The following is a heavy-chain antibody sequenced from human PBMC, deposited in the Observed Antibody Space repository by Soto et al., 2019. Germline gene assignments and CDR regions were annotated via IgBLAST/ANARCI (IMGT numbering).Heavy chain of an antibody. Sequence: SETLSLTCAVSSGSIDNVYWWSWVRQSPGKGLEWIGETSHDGVTNYNPSLESRVTISVDKSKNQFSLELSSVTAADTAVYYCARVWGYYFDYWGQGTLVTVSS. CDR3: ARVWGYYFDY. CDR1: SGSIDNVYW. D-gene: IGHD3-16*01. V-gene: IGHV4-4*02. J-gene: IGHJ4*02. CDR2: TSHDGVT.